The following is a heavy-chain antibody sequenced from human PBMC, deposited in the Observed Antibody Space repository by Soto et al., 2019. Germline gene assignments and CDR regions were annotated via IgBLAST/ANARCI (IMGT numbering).Heavy chain of an antibody. V-gene: IGHV1-2*02. J-gene: IGHJ4*02. CDR3: ATGGGTDSGGYYYFDY. D-gene: IGHD3-22*01. CDR2: INPKSGGT. Sequence: GASVKVSCKASGYTFTGYYVHWVRQAPGQVLEWMGWINPKSGGTKYAQKFQGRVTMTRDTSISTAYMELSSLRSDDTAVYYCATGGGTDSGGYYYFDYWGQGTMVTVSS. CDR1: GYTFTGYY.